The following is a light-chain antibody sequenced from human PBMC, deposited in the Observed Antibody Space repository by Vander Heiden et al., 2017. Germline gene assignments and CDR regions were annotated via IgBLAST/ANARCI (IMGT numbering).Light chain of an antibody. J-gene: IGLJ1*01. Sequence: QSVLTQPPSVSAAPGQKVTISSSGSFSNIGSKLVSWYQQLPGIAPKLLIYDNNKRPSGIPDRFSGSKSGTSATLDITGLQTGDEADYYCGSWDNSLGAGLFGTGTKVTVL. V-gene: IGLV1-51*01. CDR1: FSNIGSKL. CDR3: GSWDNSLGAGL. CDR2: DNN.